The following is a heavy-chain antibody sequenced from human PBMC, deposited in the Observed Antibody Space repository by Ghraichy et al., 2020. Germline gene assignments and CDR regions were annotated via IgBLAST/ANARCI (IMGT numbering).Heavy chain of an antibody. J-gene: IGHJ6*02. D-gene: IGHD3-22*01. CDR2: INHSGST. CDR3: ARGSMIVVVITYYYYGMDV. Sequence: SETLSLTCAVYGGSFSGYYWSWIRQPPGKGLEWIGEINHSGSTNYNPSLKSRVTISVDTSKNQFSLKLSSVTAADTAVYYCARGSMIVVVITYYYYGMDVWGQGTTVTVSS. CDR1: GGSFSGYY. V-gene: IGHV4-34*01.